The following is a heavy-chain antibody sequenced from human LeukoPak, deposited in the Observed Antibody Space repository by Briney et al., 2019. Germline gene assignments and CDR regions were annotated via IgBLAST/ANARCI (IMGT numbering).Heavy chain of an antibody. Sequence: PSETLSLTCTVSGGSISSSSYYWGWIRQPPGKGLEWIGSIYYSGSTYYNPSLKSRVTISVDTSKNQFSLKLSSVTAADTAVYYCARRTIFGVVYYYYYGMDVWGQGTTVTVSS. CDR2: IYYSGST. CDR1: GGSISSSSYY. J-gene: IGHJ6*02. V-gene: IGHV4-39*01. D-gene: IGHD3-3*01. CDR3: ARRTIFGVVYYYYYGMDV.